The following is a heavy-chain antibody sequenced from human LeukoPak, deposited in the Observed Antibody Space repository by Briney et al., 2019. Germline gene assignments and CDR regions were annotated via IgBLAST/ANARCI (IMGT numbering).Heavy chain of an antibody. V-gene: IGHV3-23*01. CDR1: RFTFSNDA. Sequence: GGSLRLSCAASRFTFSNDAMSWVRRAPGKGLEWVSAISGSGGSTFYADSVKGRFTISRDNSKNTLYLQMNSLRADDTAVYYCAKVGGGFNPTLYFDFWGQGTLATVSS. D-gene: IGHD3-16*01. J-gene: IGHJ4*02. CDR2: ISGSGGST. CDR3: AKVGGGFNPTLYFDF.